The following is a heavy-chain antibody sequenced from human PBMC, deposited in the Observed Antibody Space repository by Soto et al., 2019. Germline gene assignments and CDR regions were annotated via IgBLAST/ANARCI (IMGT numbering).Heavy chain of an antibody. CDR1: GGSVSSGSYY. CDR2: IYYSGST. J-gene: IGHJ4*02. Sequence: SETLSLTFTVSGGSVSSGSYYWSWIRQPPGKGLEWIGYIYYSGSTNYNPSLKSRVTISVDTSKNQFSLKLSSVTAADKAVYYCARSATYYYDSSGPGHYWGQGALVTVSS. V-gene: IGHV4-61*01. D-gene: IGHD3-22*01. CDR3: ARSATYYYDSSGPGHY.